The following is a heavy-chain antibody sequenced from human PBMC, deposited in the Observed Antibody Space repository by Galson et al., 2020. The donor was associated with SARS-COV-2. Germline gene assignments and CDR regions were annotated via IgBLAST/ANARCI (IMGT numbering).Heavy chain of an antibody. CDR3: AREVRFLEWLSFSDYYYGLGV. Sequence: SQTLSLTCAISGDSVSSNSAAWNWIRQSPSRGLEWLGRAYYRSKWYNDYAVSVKSRITINPDTSKNQFSLQLNSVTPEDTAVYYCAREVRFLEWLSFSDYYYGLGVWGQGTTVTVAS. D-gene: IGHD3-3*01. V-gene: IGHV6-1*01. CDR2: AYYRSKWYN. CDR1: GDSVSSNSAA. J-gene: IGHJ6*02.